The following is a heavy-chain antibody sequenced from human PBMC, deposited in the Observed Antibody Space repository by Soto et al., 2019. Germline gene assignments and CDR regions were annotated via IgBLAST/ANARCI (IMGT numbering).Heavy chain of an antibody. CDR1: GGSISSGGYY. D-gene: IGHD2-21*01. CDR2: IYYSGST. Sequence: QVQLQESGPGLVKPSQTLSLTCTVSGGSISSGGYYWSWIRQHPGKGLEWIGYIYYSGSTYYNPSLKRRVTISVDTSKNQFSLKLSSVTAADTAVYYCARRGISEIGIYFFDYWGQGTLVTVSS. J-gene: IGHJ4*02. V-gene: IGHV4-31*03. CDR3: ARRGISEIGIYFFDY.